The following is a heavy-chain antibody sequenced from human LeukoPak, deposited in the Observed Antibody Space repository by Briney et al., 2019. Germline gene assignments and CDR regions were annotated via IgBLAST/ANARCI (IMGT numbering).Heavy chain of an antibody. V-gene: IGHV1-24*01. Sequence: ASVKVSCKASGYTFTGYYMHWVRQAPGKGLEWMGGFDPEDGETIYAQKFQGRVTMTEDTSTDTAYMELSSLRSEDTAVYYCATQRGWLQQAYYFDYWGQGTLVTVSS. J-gene: IGHJ4*02. CDR1: GYTFTGYY. CDR2: FDPEDGET. D-gene: IGHD5-24*01. CDR3: ATQRGWLQQAYYFDY.